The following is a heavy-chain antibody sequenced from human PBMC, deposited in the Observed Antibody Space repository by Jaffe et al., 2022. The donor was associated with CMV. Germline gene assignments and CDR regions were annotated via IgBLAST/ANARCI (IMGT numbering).Heavy chain of an antibody. V-gene: IGHV3-15*01. J-gene: IGHJ4*02. CDR3: TTDHYYYDSSGYYLQRRKHGVFDY. D-gene: IGHD3-22*01. CDR1: GFTFSNAW. CDR2: IKSKTDGGTT. Sequence: EVQLVESGGGLVKPGGSLRLSCAASGFTFSNAWMSWVRQAPGKGLEWVGRIKSKTDGGTTDYAAPVKGRFTISRDDSKNTLYLQMNSLKTEDTAVYYCTTDHYYYDSSGYYLQRRKHGVFDYWGQGTLVTVSS.